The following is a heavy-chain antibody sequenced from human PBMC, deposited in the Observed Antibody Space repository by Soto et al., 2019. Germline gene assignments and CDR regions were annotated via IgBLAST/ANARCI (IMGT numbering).Heavy chain of an antibody. J-gene: IGHJ5*02. CDR1: GGPISSGGYY. D-gene: IGHD3-16*02. CDR3: AREYVGDYIWGSYRLNWFAH. CDR2: IYYSGST. V-gene: IGHV4-31*03. Sequence: QVQLQESGPGLVKPSQTLSLTCTVSGGPISSGGYYWSWIRQHPGKGLEWIGYIYYSGSTYYNPSLKSRVTISVDSSKNQFSLKLSSVTAADTAVYYCAREYVGDYIWGSYRLNWFAHWGQGTLVTVSS.